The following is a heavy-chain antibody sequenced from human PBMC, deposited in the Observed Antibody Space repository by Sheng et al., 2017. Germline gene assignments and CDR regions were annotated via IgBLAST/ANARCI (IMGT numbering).Heavy chain of an antibody. CDR2: INHSGST. Sequence: QVQLQQWGAGLLKPSETLSLTCAVYGGSFSGYYWSWIRQPPGKGLEWIGEINHSGSTNYNPSLKSRVTISVDTSKNQFSLKLSSVTAADTAVYYCARVRYSGRSDAFDIWGQGDNGHRLF. J-gene: IGHJ3*02. CDR1: GGSFSGYY. CDR3: ARVRYSGRSDAFDI. D-gene: IGHD1-26*01. V-gene: IGHV4-34*01.